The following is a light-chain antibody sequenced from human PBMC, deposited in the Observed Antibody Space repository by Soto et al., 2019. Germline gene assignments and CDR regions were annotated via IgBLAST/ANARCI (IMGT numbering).Light chain of an antibody. CDR3: AAWDDSLNAYV. CDR2: YDD. V-gene: IGLV1-36*01. CDR1: SSNIGDNA. Sequence: QSVVTQPPSVSEAPRQRVTMSCSGSSSNIGDNAVNWYQQLPGKAPKLLIYYDDLLPSGVSDRFSGSKSGTSASLAISGLQSEDEADYYCAAWDDSLNAYVFGTGTKLTVL. J-gene: IGLJ1*01.